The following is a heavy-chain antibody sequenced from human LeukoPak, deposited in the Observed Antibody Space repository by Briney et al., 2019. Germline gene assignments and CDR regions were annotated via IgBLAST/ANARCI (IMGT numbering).Heavy chain of an antibody. J-gene: IGHJ3*02. D-gene: IGHD2-2*01. V-gene: IGHV3-30*02. Sequence: PGGSLRLSCAASGFTFSSYGMHWVRQAPGKGLEWVAFIRYDGSNKYYGDSVKGRFTISRDNSKNTLYLQMSSLRAEDTAVYYCAKLHGPQYCSSTGCYNGAFDIWGQGTMVTVSS. CDR1: GFTFSSYG. CDR2: IRYDGSNK. CDR3: AKLHGPQYCSSTGCYNGAFDI.